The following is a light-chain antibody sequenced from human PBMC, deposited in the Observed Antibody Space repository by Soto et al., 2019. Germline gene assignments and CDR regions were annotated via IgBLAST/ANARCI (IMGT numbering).Light chain of an antibody. CDR3: QQYGSSPPKT. J-gene: IGKJ1*01. Sequence: EIVMTQSPATLSVSPGERATLSCKASQSVSSNLAWYQQKPGQAPRLLMYGASTRAPGISARFSGSGSGTEFTLTISSLQSEDLAVYYCQQYGSSPPKTFGQGTKVDIK. CDR1: QSVSSN. V-gene: IGKV3-15*01. CDR2: GAS.